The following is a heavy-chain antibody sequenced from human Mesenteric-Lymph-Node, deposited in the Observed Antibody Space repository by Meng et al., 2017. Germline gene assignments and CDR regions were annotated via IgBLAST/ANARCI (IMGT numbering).Heavy chain of an antibody. D-gene: IGHD6-19*01. J-gene: IGHJ4*02. V-gene: IGHV4-4*02. Sequence: GQVEGAGPGLVKPSETLSLTCVVSGAPISSGNWWNWVRQPPGKGLEWIGDIYHSGSTNYNPSLKSRVTISVDKSKNQFSLKLSSVTAADTAMYYCARVSSGWDYFDYWGQGTLVTVSS. CDR3: ARVSSGWDYFDY. CDR1: GAPISSGNW. CDR2: IYHSGST.